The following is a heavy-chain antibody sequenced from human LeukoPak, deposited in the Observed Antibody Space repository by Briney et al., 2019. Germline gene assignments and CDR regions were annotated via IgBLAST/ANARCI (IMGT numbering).Heavy chain of an antibody. D-gene: IGHD4-23*01. Sequence: GGSLRLSCAASGFTFSSYEMHWVRQAPGKGLEWVSYISSSGSTIYYADSVKGRFAISRDNAKNSLFLQMNSLRAEDTAVYYCARDYGGSSPFDYWGQGTLVTVSS. J-gene: IGHJ4*02. V-gene: IGHV3-48*03. CDR1: GFTFSSYE. CDR3: ARDYGGSSPFDY. CDR2: ISSSGSTI.